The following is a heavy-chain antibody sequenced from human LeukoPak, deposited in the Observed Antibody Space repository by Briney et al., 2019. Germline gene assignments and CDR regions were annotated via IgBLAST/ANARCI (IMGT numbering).Heavy chain of an antibody. Sequence: ASVKVSCKASGYTFTSYYMHWVRPAPGQGLEWMGIINPSGGSTSYAQKFQGRVTMTRDTSTSTVYMELSSLRSEDTAVYYCARALRGYSGSLAYFDYWGQGTLVTVSS. D-gene: IGHD1-26*01. J-gene: IGHJ4*02. CDR1: GYTFTSYY. CDR2: INPSGGST. CDR3: ARALRGYSGSLAYFDY. V-gene: IGHV1-46*01.